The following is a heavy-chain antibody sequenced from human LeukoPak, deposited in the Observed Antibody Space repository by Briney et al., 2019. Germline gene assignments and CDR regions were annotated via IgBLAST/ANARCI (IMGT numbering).Heavy chain of an antibody. V-gene: IGHV1-24*01. CDR1: GYTLTELS. CDR2: FDPADGET. CDR3: ATGNIVVVTGANGSIDAFDI. J-gene: IGHJ3*02. Sequence: ASVKVSCKVSGYTLTELSMQWVRQAPGKGLEWMGGFDPADGETIYAQKFQGRVTMTEDTSTDTAYMELSSLRSEDTAVYYCATGNIVVVTGANGSIDAFDIWGQGTMVTVSS. D-gene: IGHD2-15*01.